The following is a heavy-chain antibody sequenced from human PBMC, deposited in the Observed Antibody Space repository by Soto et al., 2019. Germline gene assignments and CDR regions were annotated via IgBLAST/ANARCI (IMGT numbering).Heavy chain of an antibody. J-gene: IGHJ4*02. CDR2: INHSGST. Sequence: SETLSLNCAVYGGSFSGYYWSWIRQPPGKGLKWIEEINHSGSTNYNPSLKSRVTISVDTSKNQFSLKLSSVTAADTAVYYFARIGRYDSSGYYIHHIDYWGQGTLVPVFS. D-gene: IGHD3-22*01. V-gene: IGHV4-34*01. CDR1: GGSFSGYY. CDR3: ARIGRYDSSGYYIHHIDY.